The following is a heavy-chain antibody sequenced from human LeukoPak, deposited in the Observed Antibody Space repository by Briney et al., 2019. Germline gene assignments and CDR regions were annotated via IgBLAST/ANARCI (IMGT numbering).Heavy chain of an antibody. CDR1: GGSFSGYY. V-gene: IGHV4-34*01. CDR2: INHRGST. Sequence: SETLSLTCAVYGGSFSGYYWSWIRQPPGKGLEWIGEINHRGSTNYNPSLKSRVTISVDTSKNQFSLKLSSVTAADTAVYYCARRRLGPQDIVVVPTAQDAYYFEYWGQGTLVTVSS. J-gene: IGHJ4*02. CDR3: ARRRLGPQDIVVVPTAQDAYYFEY. D-gene: IGHD2-2*01.